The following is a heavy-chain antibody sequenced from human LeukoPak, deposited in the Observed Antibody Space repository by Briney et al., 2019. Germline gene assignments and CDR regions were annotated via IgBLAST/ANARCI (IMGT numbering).Heavy chain of an antibody. Sequence: ASVKVSCKASGYTFTSYYMHWVRQAPVQGLEWMGIINPSGGSTSYAQKFQGRVTMTRDTSTSTVYMELSSLRSEDTAVYYCARDRNNWGYGNNWFDPWGQGTLVTVSS. CDR1: GYTFTSYY. CDR2: INPSGGST. V-gene: IGHV1-46*01. CDR3: ARDRNNWGYGNNWFDP. J-gene: IGHJ5*02. D-gene: IGHD7-27*01.